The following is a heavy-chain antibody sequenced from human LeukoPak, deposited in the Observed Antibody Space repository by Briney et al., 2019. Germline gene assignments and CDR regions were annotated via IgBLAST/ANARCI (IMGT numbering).Heavy chain of an antibody. CDR2: IDHENGEE. CDR3: ATEGDYSLDY. D-gene: IGHD2-15*01. CDR1: GYSLSELL. V-gene: IGHV1-24*01. J-gene: IGHJ4*02. Sequence: ASVKVSCKVSGYSLSELLIHWVRPPLGKGLEWMAGIDHENGEEVSAQNFQGRVTVAKDTSTDTAYMELSGLKSDDSAIYYCATEGDYSLDYWGQGTLVIVSS.